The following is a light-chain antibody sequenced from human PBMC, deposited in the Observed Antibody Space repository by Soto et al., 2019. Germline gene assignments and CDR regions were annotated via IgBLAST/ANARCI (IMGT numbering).Light chain of an antibody. CDR3: CSYAGSSTWV. CDR1: RSDIGSYND. Sequence: QSVLTQPASVSGSPGQSITISCTGTRSDIGSYNDVSWYQQHPGKAPKLMIYEVTKRPSGVSNSFSGSKSGYTASLTISGLQAEDEADYYCCSYAGSSTWVFGGGTTLTVL. J-gene: IGLJ3*02. CDR2: EVT. V-gene: IGLV2-23*02.